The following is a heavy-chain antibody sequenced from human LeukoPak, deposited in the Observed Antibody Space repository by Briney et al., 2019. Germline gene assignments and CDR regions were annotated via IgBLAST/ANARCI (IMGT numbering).Heavy chain of an antibody. J-gene: IGHJ4*02. CDR3: ARDDGSGWLDY. CDR1: GFTVSSNY. D-gene: IGHD6-19*01. V-gene: IGHV3-66*01. CDR2: IYSGGST. Sequence: GGSLRLSCAASGFTVSSNYMSWVRQAPGKALEWVSVIYSGGSTYYADSVKGRFTISRDNSKNTLYLQMNSLRAEDTAVYYCARDDGSGWLDYWGQGTLVTVSS.